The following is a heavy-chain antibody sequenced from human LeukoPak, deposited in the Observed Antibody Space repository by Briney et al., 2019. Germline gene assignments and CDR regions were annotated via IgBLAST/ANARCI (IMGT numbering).Heavy chain of an antibody. J-gene: IGHJ4*02. V-gene: IGHV4-59*01. CDR1: GGSISNYW. Sequence: PSETLSLTCTVSGGSISNYWWSWIRQPPGKGLEWIGYVFDSGGTNYNPSLKSRVTISVDTSKKRFSLKLSSVTAADTAVYYCARGYSSSWNYFDYWGQGTLVTVSS. CDR2: VFDSGGT. CDR3: ARGYSSSWNYFDY. D-gene: IGHD6-13*01.